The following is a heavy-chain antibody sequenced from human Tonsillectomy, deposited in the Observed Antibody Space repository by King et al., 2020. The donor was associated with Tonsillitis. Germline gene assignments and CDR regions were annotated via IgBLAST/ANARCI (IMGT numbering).Heavy chain of an antibody. J-gene: IGHJ1*01. CDR3: ATDSFSHSFFES. D-gene: IGHD3-3*01. CDR2: ISSASNTI. Sequence: VQLVESGGGLVKRGGSLRLSCAACGFTFSDYFMTWIRQAPGKGLEWISYISSASNTIYYADSVKGRFSISRDNAKNSLYLQMNSLRVADTAVYYCATDSFSHSFFESWGQGTLVTVSS. CDR1: GFTFSDYF. V-gene: IGHV3-11*01.